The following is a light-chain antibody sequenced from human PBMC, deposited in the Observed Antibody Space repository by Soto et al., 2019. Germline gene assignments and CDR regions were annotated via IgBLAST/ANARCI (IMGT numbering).Light chain of an antibody. J-gene: IGKJ1*01. CDR2: GAS. CDR1: QSISSN. V-gene: IGKV3-15*01. Sequence: EIVMTQSPATLSVSPGERATLSCRASQSISSNLAWYQQKPGQAPRLLMFGASTRATGVPARFSGSGSGTEFTLTISNLQSEDFAVYYCQHYYNWQPRFGQGTKVEIK. CDR3: QHYYNWQPR.